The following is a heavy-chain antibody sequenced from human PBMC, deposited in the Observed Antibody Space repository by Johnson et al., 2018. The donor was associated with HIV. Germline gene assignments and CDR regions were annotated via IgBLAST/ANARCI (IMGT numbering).Heavy chain of an antibody. J-gene: IGHJ3*02. Sequence: VQLVESGGGVVHPGRSLRLSCAASGFTFSSYAMHWVRQAPGKGLEWVANIKQDGSEKYYVGSVKGRFTISRDNAEKSLYLQMNSLRAEDTAVYYCARDGVVVVPGGWGAFDIWGQGTLVTVSS. D-gene: IGHD2-15*01. CDR2: IKQDGSEK. CDR3: ARDGVVVVPGGWGAFDI. V-gene: IGHV3-7*05. CDR1: GFTFSSYA.